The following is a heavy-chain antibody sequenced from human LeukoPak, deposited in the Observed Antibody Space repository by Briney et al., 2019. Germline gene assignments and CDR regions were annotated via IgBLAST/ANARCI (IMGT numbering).Heavy chain of an antibody. Sequence: PGGYLRLSCAASGFTFSSYSMNWVRQAPGKGLEWVSSISSSSSYIYYADSVKGRFTISRDNAKNSLYLQMNSLRAEDTAVYYCARVRGSGSYLDYYYYMDVWGKGTTVTVSS. CDR1: GFTFSSYS. CDR3: ARVRGSGSYLDYYYYMDV. D-gene: IGHD3-10*01. CDR2: ISSSSSYI. V-gene: IGHV3-21*01. J-gene: IGHJ6*03.